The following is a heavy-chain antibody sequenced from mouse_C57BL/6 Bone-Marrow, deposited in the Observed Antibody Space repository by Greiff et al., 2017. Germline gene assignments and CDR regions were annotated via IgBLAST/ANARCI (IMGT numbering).Heavy chain of an antibody. V-gene: IGHV14-4*01. CDR2: IDPENGDT. J-gene: IGHJ2*01. CDR1: GFNIKDDY. CDR3: TPAYYSNFDFDY. Sequence: EVKVEESGAELVRPGASVKLSCTASGFNIKDDYMHWVKQRPEQGLEWIGWIDPENGDTEYASKFQGKATITADTSSNTAYLQLSSLTSEDTAVYYCTPAYYSNFDFDYWGQGTTLTVSS. D-gene: IGHD2-5*01.